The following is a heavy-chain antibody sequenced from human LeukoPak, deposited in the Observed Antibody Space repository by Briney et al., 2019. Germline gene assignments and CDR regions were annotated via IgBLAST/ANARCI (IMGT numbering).Heavy chain of an antibody. D-gene: IGHD3-10*01. CDR1: GGSISSTNW. Sequence: SGTQSLTCAVSGGSISSTNWWSRVRQPPGKGLGWIWEIYQSGSTICSLSLKSRVTISADKSKNQFSLKLTYVTAADTAVYYCARDRMGVRAFDYWGQGTLLTVSS. CDR3: ARDRMGVRAFDY. V-gene: IGHV4-4*02. J-gene: IGHJ4*02. CDR2: IYQSGST.